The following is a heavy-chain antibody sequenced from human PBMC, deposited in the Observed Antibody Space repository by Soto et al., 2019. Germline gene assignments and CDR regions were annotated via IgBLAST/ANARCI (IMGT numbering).Heavy chain of an antibody. CDR2: ISSSSSTI. CDR3: VIPSGYCSSTSCKGGDAFDI. D-gene: IGHD2-2*01. CDR1: GFTFSSYS. Sequence: PGGSLRLSCAASGFTFSSYSMNWVRQAPGKGLEWISYISSSSSTIFYADSVKGRFTISRDNAKNSLYLQMNSLRAEDTAVYYFVIPSGYCSSTSCKGGDAFDIWGQGTMVTVSS. V-gene: IGHV3-48*01. J-gene: IGHJ3*02.